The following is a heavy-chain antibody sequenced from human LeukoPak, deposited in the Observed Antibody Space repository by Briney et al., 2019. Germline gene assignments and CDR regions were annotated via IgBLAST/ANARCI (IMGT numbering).Heavy chain of an antibody. CDR3: ARKTDHQTGGDY. CDR1: GFSVSRNY. Sequence: GGSLRLSCAASGFSVSRNYMTWVRQALGEGLEWVSLIYSGGSTSYADSVKGRFTISRDNSKNTLYLQMNSLRAEDTAVCYCARKTDHQTGGDYWGQGTLVTVSS. CDR2: IYSGGST. V-gene: IGHV3-66*01. D-gene: IGHD1-1*01. J-gene: IGHJ4*02.